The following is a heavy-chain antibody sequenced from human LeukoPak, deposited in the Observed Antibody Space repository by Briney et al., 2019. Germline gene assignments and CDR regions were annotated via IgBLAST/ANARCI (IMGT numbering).Heavy chain of an antibody. J-gene: IGHJ5*02. D-gene: IGHD2-15*01. CDR2: IYYSGST. CDR1: GGSVSSGSYY. CDR3: ARGVGLGYCSGGSCRPNWFDP. Sequence: SETLSLTCTVSGGSVSSGSYYWSCIRQPPGKGLEWIGYIYYSGSTNYNPSLKSRVTISVDTSKNQFSLKLSSVTAADTAVYYCARGVGLGYCSGGSCRPNWFDPWGQGTLVTVSS. V-gene: IGHV4-61*01.